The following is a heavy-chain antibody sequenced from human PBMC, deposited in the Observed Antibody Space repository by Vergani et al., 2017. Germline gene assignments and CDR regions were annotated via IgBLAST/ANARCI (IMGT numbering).Heavy chain of an antibody. V-gene: IGHV3-23*01. Sequence: EVQLLESGGDLVQPGGSLRLSCAASGFTFNHYAMNWVRQAPGKGLEWVSGISGSGGSTYYAGSVKGRFTISRDSSKNTLYLQMNSLSAGDTAVYYCAKANPRNNCYDYLYDHHAIDVWGQGTTVTVSS. CDR1: GFTFNHYA. CDR3: AKANPRNNCYDYLYDHHAIDV. CDR2: ISGSGGST. J-gene: IGHJ6*02. D-gene: IGHD5-12*01.